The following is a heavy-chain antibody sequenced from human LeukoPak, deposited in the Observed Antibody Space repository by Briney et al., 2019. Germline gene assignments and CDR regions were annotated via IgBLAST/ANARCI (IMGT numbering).Heavy chain of an antibody. CDR1: GYTFTGYY. V-gene: IGHV1-2*02. CDR2: INPNSGGT. J-gene: IGHJ4*02. CDR3: ARAGKRVVAEEGPLDY. D-gene: IGHD2-15*01. Sequence: ASVKVSCKASGYTFTGYYMHWVRQAPGQGLEWMGWINPNSGGTNYAQKFQGRVTMTRDTSISTAYMELSRLRSDDTAVYYCARAGKRVVAEEGPLDYWGQGTLVTVSS.